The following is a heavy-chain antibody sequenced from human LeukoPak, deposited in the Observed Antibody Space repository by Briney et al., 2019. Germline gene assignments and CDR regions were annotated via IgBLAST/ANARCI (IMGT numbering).Heavy chain of an antibody. Sequence: GALRLSCAASGFTVSTNYMSWVRQAPGKGLEWVSVLYSGGNTNYADSVKGRFTISRDNSTNTLYLQMNSLRSEDTAVYYCARGGLGDYDFWSGYFWGQGTLVTVSS. J-gene: IGHJ4*02. CDR3: ARGGLGDYDFWSGYF. D-gene: IGHD3-3*01. V-gene: IGHV3-66*02. CDR2: LYSGGNT. CDR1: GFTVSTNY.